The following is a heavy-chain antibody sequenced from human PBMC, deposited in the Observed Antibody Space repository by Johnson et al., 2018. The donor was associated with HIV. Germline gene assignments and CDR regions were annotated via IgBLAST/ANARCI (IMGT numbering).Heavy chain of an antibody. Sequence: VQLVESGGGVVQPGGSLRLSCAASGFTVSSNYMSWVRQAPGKGLEWVSVIYSGGSTYYADSVKGRFTISRDNSKNTLYLQMNSLRAEDTAVYYCTRDGDNGAFDIWGQGTMVTVSS. J-gene: IGHJ3*02. CDR3: TRDGDNGAFDI. D-gene: IGHD4-17*01. CDR2: IYSGGST. V-gene: IGHV3-66*02. CDR1: GFTVSSNY.